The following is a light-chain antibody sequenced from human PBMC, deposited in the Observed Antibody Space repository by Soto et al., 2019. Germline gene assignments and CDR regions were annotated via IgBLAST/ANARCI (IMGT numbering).Light chain of an antibody. Sequence: EIVMTQSPATLSVSPGERATLSCRASQSVSNNLAWYQQKPGQAPRLLIYDASTRATGIPARFSGSGSGTEFTLTISSLQSEDFAVYYCQQYNNWPPYTFGQGIKLEIE. J-gene: IGKJ2*01. CDR1: QSVSNN. CDR2: DAS. CDR3: QQYNNWPPYT. V-gene: IGKV3-15*01.